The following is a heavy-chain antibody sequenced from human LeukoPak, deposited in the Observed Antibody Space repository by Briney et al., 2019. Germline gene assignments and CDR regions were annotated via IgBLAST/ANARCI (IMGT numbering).Heavy chain of an antibody. CDR3: TTDPVRGVIIN. CDR2: IKSKTDGGTT. V-gene: IGHV3-15*01. Sequence: GGSLRLSCAACGFTLSNAWMSWVRQAPGKGLEWVGRIKSKTDGGTTHYAAPVKGRFTISRDDSKNTLYLQMNSLKTEDAAVYYCTTDPVRGVIINWGQGTLVTVSS. D-gene: IGHD3-10*02. J-gene: IGHJ4*02. CDR1: GFTLSNAW.